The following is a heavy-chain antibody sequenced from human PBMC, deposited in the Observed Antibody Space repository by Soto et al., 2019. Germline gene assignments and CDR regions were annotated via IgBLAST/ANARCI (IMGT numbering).Heavy chain of an antibody. CDR3: ARDERYLSGYDDYYYYYYMDV. Sequence: GGSLRLSCAASGFTFSSYSMNWVRQAPGKGLEWVSSISSSSSYIYYADSVKGRFTISRDNAKNSLYLQMNSLRAEDTAVYYCARDERYLSGYDDYYYYYYMDVWGKGTTVTVSS. CDR2: ISSSSSYI. D-gene: IGHD5-12*01. CDR1: GFTFSSYS. J-gene: IGHJ6*03. V-gene: IGHV3-21*01.